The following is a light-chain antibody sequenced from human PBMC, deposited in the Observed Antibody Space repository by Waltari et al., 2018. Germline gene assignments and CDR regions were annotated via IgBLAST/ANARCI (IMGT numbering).Light chain of an antibody. J-gene: IGKJ1*01. CDR3: QNNIRVLPP. CDR2: WAS. Sequence: DIVMTQSPDSLAVSLGGRATINCKSTQSVLYSSNNKNYLTWYQQKPGQPPKLLIYWASTRGSTVSVPFSGSGAGAEFTLSISALPAGNVAVFYTQNNIRVLPPFSHGTRVAI. V-gene: IGKV4-1*01. CDR1: QSVLYSSNNKNY.